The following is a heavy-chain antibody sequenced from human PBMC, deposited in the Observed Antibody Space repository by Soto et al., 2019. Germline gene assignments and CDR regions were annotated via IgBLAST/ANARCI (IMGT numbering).Heavy chain of an antibody. J-gene: IGHJ4*02. V-gene: IGHV3-30*18. CDR3: VKAATVTAADRFDS. CDR1: GFTFSNYG. Sequence: QVQLVESGGGIVQPGNSLRLSCAASGFTFSNYGMQWFRQAPDKGLEWVAVVSWGGEAEYYADSVKGRFTISRDNSEDTLSLQMPSLRPEDTAVYYCVKAATVTAADRFDSWGQGTRVTVST. D-gene: IGHD4-4*01. CDR2: VSWGGEAE.